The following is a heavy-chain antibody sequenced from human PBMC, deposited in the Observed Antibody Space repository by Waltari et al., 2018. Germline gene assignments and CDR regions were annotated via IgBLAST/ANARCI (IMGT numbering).Heavy chain of an antibody. CDR3: ARDRGRGLYLDT. CDR1: GDSMSRTYW. J-gene: IGHJ4*02. CDR2: VHGSGRT. D-gene: IGHD2-15*01. Sequence: QLQQSGPGLVKPPGTLSLICAVSGDSMSRTYWWSWVRQSPGRGLEWIGQVHGSGRTNYNPSFAGRVTMSLDTSAYHFALKLTSATAADTALYFCARDRGRGLYLDTWGQGTLVTVSP. V-gene: IGHV4-4*01.